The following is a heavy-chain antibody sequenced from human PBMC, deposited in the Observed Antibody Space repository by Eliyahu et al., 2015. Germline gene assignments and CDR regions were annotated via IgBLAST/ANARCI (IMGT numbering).Heavy chain of an antibody. CDR3: VRAIRRSYSGSPWYFDL. J-gene: IGHJ2*01. D-gene: IGHD1-26*01. CDR1: GDSVXSNNPA. CDR2: TYYRSTWYN. V-gene: IGHV6-1*01. Sequence: QVQLQQSGPGLVKPSQTLSLTCAISGDSVXSNNPAWNWIRQSPSRGLEWLGRTYYRSTWYNDSAVSVKSRITINPDTSKNQFSLQLNSVTPEDTALYYCVRAIRRSYSGSPWYFDLWGRGTLVTVSS.